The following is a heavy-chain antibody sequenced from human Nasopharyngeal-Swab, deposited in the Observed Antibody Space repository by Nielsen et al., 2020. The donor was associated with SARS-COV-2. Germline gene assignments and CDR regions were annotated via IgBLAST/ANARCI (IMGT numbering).Heavy chain of an antibody. CDR3: ARWRGNYGIDV. V-gene: IGHV4-61*02. CDR2: IYTSGST. J-gene: IGHJ6*02. CDR1: GGSISSGSYY. D-gene: IGHD3-16*01. Sequence: SETLSLTCTVSGGSISSGSYYWSWIRQPAGKGLEWIGRIYTSGSTNYNPSLKSRVTISVDTSKNQFSLKLSSVTAADTAVYYCARWRGNYGIDVWGQGTTVTVSS.